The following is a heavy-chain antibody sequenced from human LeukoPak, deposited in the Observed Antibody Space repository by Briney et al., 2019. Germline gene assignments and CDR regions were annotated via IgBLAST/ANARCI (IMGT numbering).Heavy chain of an antibody. V-gene: IGHV3-21*04. CDR1: GFTFSTYS. CDR3: ARDGGSHYFDF. CDR2: ISWGGSNL. D-gene: IGHD3-16*01. J-gene: IGHJ4*02. Sequence: GGSLRLSCAASGFTFSTYSMNWVRQAPGKGLEWVSSISWGGSNLYYADSVKGRFTISRDNAKNSLYLQMNSLRAEDTAVYYCARDGGSHYFDFWGQGTLVSVSS.